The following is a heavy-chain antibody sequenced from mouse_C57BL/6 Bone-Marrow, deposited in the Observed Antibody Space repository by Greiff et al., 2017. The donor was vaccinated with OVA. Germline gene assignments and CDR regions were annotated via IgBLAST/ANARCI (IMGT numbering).Heavy chain of an antibody. CDR3: AGFYDGYYPGFAY. CDR1: GYTFTSYW. J-gene: IGHJ3*01. CDR2: IHTNSGST. V-gene: IGHV1-64*01. D-gene: IGHD2-3*01. Sequence: VKLQQSGAELVKPGASVKLSCKASGYTFTSYWMHWVKQTPGQGLEWIGMIHTNSGSTYYNDKFKSKATLTVDNSSSTGYMQLSSLTSEDSAVYYCAGFYDGYYPGFAYWGQGTLVTVSA.